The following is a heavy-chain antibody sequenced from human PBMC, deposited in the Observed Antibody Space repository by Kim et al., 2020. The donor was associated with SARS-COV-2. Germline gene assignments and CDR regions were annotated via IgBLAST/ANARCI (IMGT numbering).Heavy chain of an antibody. D-gene: IGHD1-26*01. V-gene: IGHV3-33*01. CDR1: GFTFSRYG. J-gene: IGHJ6*02. CDR3: ARDLLVGATSYGMDV. CDR2: IWYDGSNK. Sequence: GGSLRLSCAASGFTFSRYGMHWVRQAPGKGLEWVAVIWYDGSNKYYADSVKGRFTISRHNSKNTLYLQMNSLRAEDTAVYYCARDLLVGATSYGMDVWGQGTTVTVSS.